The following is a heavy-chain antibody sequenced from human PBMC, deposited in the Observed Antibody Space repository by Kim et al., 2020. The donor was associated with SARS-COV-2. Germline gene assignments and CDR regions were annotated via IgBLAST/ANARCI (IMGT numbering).Heavy chain of an antibody. V-gene: IGHV4-30-2*05. D-gene: IGHD3-10*01. Sequence: PSLKSRVTISVDTSKNQFSLELSSVTAADTAVYYCAREDGVYGTGSYPGYWGQGTLVTVSS. CDR3: AREDGVYGTGSYPGY. J-gene: IGHJ4*02.